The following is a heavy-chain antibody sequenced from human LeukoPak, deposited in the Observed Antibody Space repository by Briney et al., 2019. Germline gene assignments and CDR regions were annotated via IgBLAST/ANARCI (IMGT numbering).Heavy chain of an antibody. J-gene: IGHJ4*02. CDR2: MNPNSGNT. V-gene: IGHV1-8*03. Sequence: GASVKVSCKASGYTFTSYDINWVRQATGQGLEWMGWMNPNSGNTGYAQKFQGRVTITRNTSISTAYMELSRLRSDDTAVYYCARDLTAADDYWGQGTLVTVSS. CDR3: ARDLTAADDY. D-gene: IGHD6-25*01. CDR1: GYTFTSYD.